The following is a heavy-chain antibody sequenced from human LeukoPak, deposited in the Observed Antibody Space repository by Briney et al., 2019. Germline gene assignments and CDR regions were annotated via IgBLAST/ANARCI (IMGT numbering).Heavy chain of an antibody. Sequence: GASVKVSCKASGYTFTSYGISWVRQAPGQGLEWMGWISAYNGNTNYAQKLQGRVTMTTDTSTSTAYMELRSLRSDDTAVYYCASGQLRYLPISGYYYYMDVWGKGTTVTVSS. V-gene: IGHV1-18*01. CDR3: ASGQLRYLPISGYYYYMDV. CDR1: GYTFTSYG. J-gene: IGHJ6*03. CDR2: ISAYNGNT. D-gene: IGHD3-9*01.